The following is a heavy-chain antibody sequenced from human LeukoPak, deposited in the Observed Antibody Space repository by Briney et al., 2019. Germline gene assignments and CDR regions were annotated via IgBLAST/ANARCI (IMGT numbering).Heavy chain of an antibody. CDR2: IWYDGSNK. V-gene: IGHV3-33*01. CDR3: ARDLDSSYYYYGMDV. D-gene: IGHD3-9*01. Sequence: PGGSLRLSCAASGFTFSSYGMHWVRQAPGKGLEWVAVIWYDGSNKYYADSVKGRFTISRGNSKNTLYLQMNSLRAEDTAVYYCARDLDSSYYYYGMDVWGQGTTVTVSS. CDR1: GFTFSSYG. J-gene: IGHJ6*02.